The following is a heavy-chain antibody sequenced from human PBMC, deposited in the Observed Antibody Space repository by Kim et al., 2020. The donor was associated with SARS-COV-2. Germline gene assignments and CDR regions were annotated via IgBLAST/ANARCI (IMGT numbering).Heavy chain of an antibody. D-gene: IGHD2-15*01. J-gene: IGHJ4*02. V-gene: IGHV4-31*03. CDR2: IYYSGST. CDR1: GGSISSGGYY. Sequence: SETLSLTCTVSGGSISSGGYYWSWIRQHPGKGLEWIGYIYYSGSTYYNPSLKSRVTISVDTSKNQFSLKLSSVTAADTAVYYCARGGPRGTVVWGQGTLVTVSS. CDR3: ARGGPRGTVV.